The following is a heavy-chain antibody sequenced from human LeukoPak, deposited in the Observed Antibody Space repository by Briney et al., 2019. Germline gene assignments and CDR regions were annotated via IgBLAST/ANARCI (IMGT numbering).Heavy chain of an antibody. J-gene: IGHJ6*03. CDR3: AKDNYGDYGGYYYYYMDV. CDR1: GFTFSSYG. D-gene: IGHD4-17*01. CDR2: ISYDGSNK. Sequence: GRSLRLSCAASGFTFSSYGMHWVRQAPGKGLEWVAVISYDGSNKYYADSVKGRFTISRDNSKNTLYLQMNSLRAEDTAVYYCAKDNYGDYGGYYYYYMDVWAKGPRSPSP. V-gene: IGHV3-30*18.